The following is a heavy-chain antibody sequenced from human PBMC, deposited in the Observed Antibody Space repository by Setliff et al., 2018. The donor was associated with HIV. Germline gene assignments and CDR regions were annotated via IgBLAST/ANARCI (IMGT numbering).Heavy chain of an antibody. Sequence: KTSETLSLTCGVSGGSFSDYHWTWIRQSPGKGLEWIGEVSDSGTTNYNPSLRSRVTISVDTSKNQFSLKLNSVTAADTAVYYCTVYNTGSSKDHYWGQGTPVTVSS. CDR1: GGSFSDYH. V-gene: IGHV4-34*01. D-gene: IGHD2-8*02. J-gene: IGHJ4*02. CDR2: VSDSGTT. CDR3: TVYNTGSSKDHY.